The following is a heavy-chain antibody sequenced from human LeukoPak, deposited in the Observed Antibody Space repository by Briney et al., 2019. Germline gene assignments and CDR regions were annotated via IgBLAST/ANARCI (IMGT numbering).Heavy chain of an antibody. CDR2: INTDGSST. CDR3: ARDRVSDSSSSAYYYYYYYMDV. Sequence: GGSLRLSCAASGFTFSSYWMHWVRQAPGKGLVWVSRINTDGSSTTYADSVKGRFTISRDNAKNSLYLQMNSLRAEDTAVYYCARDRVSDSSSSAYYYYYYYMDVWGKGTTVTVSS. J-gene: IGHJ6*03. V-gene: IGHV3-74*01. D-gene: IGHD6-6*01. CDR1: GFTFSSYW.